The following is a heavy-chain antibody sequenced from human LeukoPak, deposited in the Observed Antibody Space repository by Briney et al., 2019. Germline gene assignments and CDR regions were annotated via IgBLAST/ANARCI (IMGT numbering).Heavy chain of an antibody. CDR2: IYYSGST. J-gene: IGHJ6*02. Sequence: SETLSLTCTVSGGSISSSSYYWGWIRQPPGKGLEWIGSIYYSGSTYYNPSLKSRVTISVDTSKNQFSLKLSSVTAADTAVYYCSKFYGSGSYYDYYYYGMDVWGQGTTVTVS. CDR1: GGSISSSSYY. D-gene: IGHD3-10*01. CDR3: SKFYGSGSYYDYYYYGMDV. V-gene: IGHV4-39*01.